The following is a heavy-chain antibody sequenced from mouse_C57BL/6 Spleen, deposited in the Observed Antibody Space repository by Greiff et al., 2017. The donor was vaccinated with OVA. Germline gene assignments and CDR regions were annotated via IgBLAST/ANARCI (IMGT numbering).Heavy chain of an antibody. D-gene: IGHD2-1*01. J-gene: IGHJ4*01. Sequence: VQLVESGAELVRPGASVTLSCKASGYTFTDYEMHWVKQTPVHGLEWIGAIDPETGGTAYNQKFKGKAILTAEKSSSTAYMERRSLTSEASADYYCTRWKLRNAMDYWGQGTSVTVSS. CDR2: IDPETGGT. CDR1: GYTFTDYE. V-gene: IGHV1-15*01. CDR3: TRWKLRNAMDY.